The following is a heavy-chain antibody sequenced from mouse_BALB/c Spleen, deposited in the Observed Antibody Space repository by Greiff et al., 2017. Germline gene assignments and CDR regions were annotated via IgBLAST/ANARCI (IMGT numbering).Heavy chain of an antibody. Sequence: EVKLMESGAELVRPGALVKLSCKASGFNIKDYYMHWVKQRPEQGLEWIGWIDPENGNTIYDPKFQGKASITADTSSNTAYLQLSSLTSEDTAVYYCARTGTYFDYWGQGTTLTVSS. CDR3: ARTGTYFDY. CDR1: GFNIKDYY. V-gene: IGHV14-1*02. J-gene: IGHJ2*01. D-gene: IGHD3-3*01. CDR2: IDPENGNT.